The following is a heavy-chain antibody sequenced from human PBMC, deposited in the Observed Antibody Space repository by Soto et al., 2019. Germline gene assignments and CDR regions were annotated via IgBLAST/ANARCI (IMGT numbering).Heavy chain of an antibody. CDR2: ISHDGRPT. Sequence: GGALRLSCSASGFIFSSYAMHWVRQAPGKGLEYVSSISHDGRPTYYADSVKGRFTISRDNSRNTLNLQMSSLRVEDTAIYYCVKDRWVDCWGQGTLVTVSS. V-gene: IGHV3-64D*06. J-gene: IGHJ4*02. D-gene: IGHD1-26*01. CDR3: VKDRWVDC. CDR1: GFIFSSYA.